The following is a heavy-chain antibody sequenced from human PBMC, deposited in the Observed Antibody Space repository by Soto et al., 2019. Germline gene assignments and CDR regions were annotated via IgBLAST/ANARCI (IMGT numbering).Heavy chain of an antibody. CDR2: ISWNSGSI. CDR3: AKDKADSWQHGDSDNWFDP. CDR1: GFTFDDYA. V-gene: IGHV3-9*01. Sequence: SLKISCAASGFTFDDYAMHWVRQAPGKGLEWVSGISWNSGSIGYADSVKGRFTISRDNAKNSLYLQMNSLRAEDTALYYCAKDKADSWQHGDSDNWFDPWGQGTLVTVSS. D-gene: IGHD6-13*01. J-gene: IGHJ5*02.